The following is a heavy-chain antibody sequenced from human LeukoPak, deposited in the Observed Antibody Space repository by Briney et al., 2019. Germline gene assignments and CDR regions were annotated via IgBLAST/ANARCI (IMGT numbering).Heavy chain of an antibody. V-gene: IGHV4-34*01. CDR1: GGSFSGYY. D-gene: IGHD6-25*01. J-gene: IGHJ6*03. CDR2: INHSGST. CDR3: ATAPHRLLTHMDV. Sequence: SETLSLTCAVYGGSFSGYYCSWIRQPPGKGLEWIGEINHSGSTNYNPSLKSRVTISVDTSKNQFSLKLSSVTAADTAVYYCATAPHRLLTHMDVWGKGTTVTVSS.